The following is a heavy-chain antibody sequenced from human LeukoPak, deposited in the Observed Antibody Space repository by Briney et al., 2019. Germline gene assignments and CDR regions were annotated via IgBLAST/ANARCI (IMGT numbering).Heavy chain of an antibody. CDR3: ARDQITMVRGEQYWFDP. CDR2: ISAYNGNT. D-gene: IGHD3-10*01. V-gene: IGHV1-18*01. J-gene: IGHJ5*02. CDR1: GYTFRNYG. Sequence: GASVKVSCKASGYTFRNYGISWVRQAPGQGLEWMGWISAYNGNTNYAQKLQGRVTMTTDTSTSTAYMELRSLRSDDTAVYYCARDQITMVRGEQYWFDPWGQGTLVTVSS.